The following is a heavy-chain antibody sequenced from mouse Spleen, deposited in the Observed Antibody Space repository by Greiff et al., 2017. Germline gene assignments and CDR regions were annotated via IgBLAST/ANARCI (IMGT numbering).Heavy chain of an antibody. V-gene: IGHV5-6-2*01. CDR1: GFTFSNYA. D-gene: IGHD4-1*01. CDR2: INSNGGTS. CDR3: GRHTGYFDY. J-gene: IGHJ2*01. Sequence: EVHLVESGGGLVKPGGSLKLSCAASGFTFSNYAMSWLRQTPEERLEWVAVINSNGGTSYYPDTVKDRFIISRDNAKNTLYLQMSSLRSEDTALYYCGRHTGYFDYWGQGTTLTVSS.